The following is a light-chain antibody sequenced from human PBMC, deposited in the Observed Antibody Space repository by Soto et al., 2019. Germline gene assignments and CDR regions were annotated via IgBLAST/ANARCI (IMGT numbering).Light chain of an antibody. CDR1: QTVLYSSNNKNY. CDR3: QHYYSSPFT. CDR2: WAS. Sequence: DIVMTQSPDSLAVSLGERATINCKSSQTVLYSSNNKNYLAWYQQKPGQPPKLLIYWASTRESGVPDRFSGGGSGTAFTLTSSSLQAEDVAVYYCQHYYSSPFTFGQGTKLEIK. J-gene: IGKJ2*01. V-gene: IGKV4-1*01.